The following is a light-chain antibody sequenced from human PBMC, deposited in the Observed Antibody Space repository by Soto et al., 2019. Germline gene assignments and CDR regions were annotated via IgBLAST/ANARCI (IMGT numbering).Light chain of an antibody. CDR1: QSVSSSY. J-gene: IGKJ4*01. CDR2: GAS. CDR3: QQYGSSPGLT. V-gene: IGKV3-20*01. Sequence: EIVMTQSPATLSVSPGERATLSCRASQSVSSSYLAWYQQKPGQAPRLLIYGASSRATGIPDRFSGSGSGTDFTLTISRLEPEDFAVYYCQQYGSSPGLTFGGGTKVDI.